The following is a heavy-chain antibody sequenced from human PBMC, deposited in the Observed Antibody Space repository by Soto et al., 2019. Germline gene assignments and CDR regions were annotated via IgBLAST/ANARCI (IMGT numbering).Heavy chain of an antibody. CDR3: VKGGTSYIYGMDV. CDR2: IGGTGQYT. Sequence: GSLRLSCAASGFTFSNYAMNWVRQAPGKGLEWVSIIGGTGQYTFYADSVKGRFTFSRDNSKNTLYLQMDSLRAEDTAIYFCVKGGTSYIYGMDVWGQGTTVTVSS. J-gene: IGHJ6*02. CDR1: GFTFSNYA. V-gene: IGHV3-23*01. D-gene: IGHD2-2*01.